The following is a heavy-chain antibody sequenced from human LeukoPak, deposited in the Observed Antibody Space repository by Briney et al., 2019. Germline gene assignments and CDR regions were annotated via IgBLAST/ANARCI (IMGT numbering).Heavy chain of an antibody. J-gene: IGHJ4*02. V-gene: IGHV3-30*18. CDR1: GFTFSSYS. Sequence: GGSLRLSCAASGFTFSSYSMNWVRQAPGKGLEWVAVISYDGSNKYYADSVKGRFTISRDNSKNTLYLQMNSLRAEDTAVYYCAKDSGGELFFDYWGQGTLVTVSS. CDR2: ISYDGSNK. CDR3: AKDSGGELFFDY. D-gene: IGHD3-10*01.